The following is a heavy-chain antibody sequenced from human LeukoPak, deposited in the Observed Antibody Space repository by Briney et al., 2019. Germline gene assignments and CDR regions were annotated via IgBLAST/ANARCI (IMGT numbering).Heavy chain of an antibody. CDR1: GFTFSSYS. Sequence: PGGSLRLSCAASGFTFSSYSMNWVRQAPGKGLEWVSSISSGSSYIYYADSVKGRFTTSRDNAKNSLYLQMNSLRAEDTAVYYCARDSRHIVVVTADDYWGQGTLVTVSS. CDR2: ISSGSSYI. CDR3: ARDSRHIVVVTADDY. J-gene: IGHJ4*02. V-gene: IGHV3-21*01. D-gene: IGHD2-21*02.